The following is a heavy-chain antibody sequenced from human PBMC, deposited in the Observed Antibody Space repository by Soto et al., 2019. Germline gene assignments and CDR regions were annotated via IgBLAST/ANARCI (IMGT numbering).Heavy chain of an antibody. Sequence: EVQLLESGGGLVQPGGSLRLSCAASGFTFSSYAMSWVRQAPGKGLEWVSAISGSGSTIYYADSVKGRFTISRDNAKNSLYLQMNSLRAEDTAVYYCARDGGRWLPPGYGMDVWGQGTTVTVSS. D-gene: IGHD3-16*01. J-gene: IGHJ6*02. CDR3: ARDGGRWLPPGYGMDV. V-gene: IGHV3-23*01. CDR2: ISGSGSTI. CDR1: GFTFSSYA.